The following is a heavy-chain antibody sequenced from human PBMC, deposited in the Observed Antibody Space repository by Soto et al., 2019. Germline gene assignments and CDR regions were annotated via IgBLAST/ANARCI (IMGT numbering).Heavy chain of an antibody. Sequence: QVQLQQWGAGLLKPSETLSLTCAVYGGSFSGYYWSWIRQPPGTGLEWIGEINHSGSTNYNPSLKSRVTISVDTSKNQFSLKLSSVTAADTAVYYCARGGIAVAGSAAFDIWGQGTMVTVSS. CDR2: INHSGST. CDR1: GGSFSGYY. CDR3: ARGGIAVAGSAAFDI. V-gene: IGHV4-34*01. J-gene: IGHJ3*02. D-gene: IGHD6-19*01.